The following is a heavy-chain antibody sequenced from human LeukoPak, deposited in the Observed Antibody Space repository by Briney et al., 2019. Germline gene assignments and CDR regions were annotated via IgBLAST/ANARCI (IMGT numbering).Heavy chain of an antibody. CDR3: AKGSSGWYYYFDY. CDR2: IRYDGSNK. Sequence: GGSLRLSCAASGFTFSSYGMHWVRQAPGKGLEWVAFIRYDGSNKYYADSVKGRFTISRDNAKNSLYLQMNSLRAEDMALYYCAKGSSGWYYYFDYRGQGTLVTVSS. D-gene: IGHD6-19*01. V-gene: IGHV3-30*02. CDR1: GFTFSSYG. J-gene: IGHJ4*02.